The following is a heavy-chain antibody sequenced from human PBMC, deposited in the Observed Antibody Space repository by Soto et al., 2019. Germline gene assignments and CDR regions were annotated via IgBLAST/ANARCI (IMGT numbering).Heavy chain of an antibody. D-gene: IGHD4-17*01. J-gene: IGHJ5*02. CDR3: AREGDYRTWFEP. CDR1: GESIATGAFY. Sequence: VQLEGSGPGLLKPSQTLSLTCTVSGESIATGAFYWSWIRLQSGKGPEWIGSIFYAGDTYYNPSLKSRVEISLDGSQNQFSLNLRSVTAADTAVYYCAREGDYRTWFEPWGPGTLVTVSS. V-gene: IGHV4-31*03. CDR2: IFYAGDT.